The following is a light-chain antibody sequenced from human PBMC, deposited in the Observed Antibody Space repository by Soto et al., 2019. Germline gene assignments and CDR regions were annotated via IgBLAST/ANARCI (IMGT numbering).Light chain of an antibody. CDR2: KAS. Sequence: DIQMTQSPSTLSASVGDRVTITCRASQTINSWLAWYQQKPGKAPTLLFYKASRLHGGVPSRFSGSGSGTEFTLTITGLQPDDFAVYYCQQYDSFPLTFGGGTKVE. V-gene: IGKV1-5*03. J-gene: IGKJ4*01. CDR1: QTINSW. CDR3: QQYDSFPLT.